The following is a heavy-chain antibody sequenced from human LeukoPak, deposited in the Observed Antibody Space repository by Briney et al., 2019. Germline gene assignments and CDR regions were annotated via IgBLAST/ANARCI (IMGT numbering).Heavy chain of an antibody. J-gene: IGHJ6*04. CDR1: GFIFSSYW. Sequence: GGSLRLSCAASGFIFSSYWMSWVRQAPGKGLEWVANIREDGSETYYVDSVKGRFTISRDNAKNSLYLQTNSLRAEDTAVYYCARRALRYCSSTSCPAQYYGVDVWGKGTTVTVSS. D-gene: IGHD2-2*01. CDR3: ARRALRYCSSTSCPAQYYGVDV. V-gene: IGHV3-7*03. CDR2: IREDGSET.